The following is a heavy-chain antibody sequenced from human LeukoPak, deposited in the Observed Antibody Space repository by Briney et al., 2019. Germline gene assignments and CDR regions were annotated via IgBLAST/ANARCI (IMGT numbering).Heavy chain of an antibody. CDR1: GGTFISYA. V-gene: IGHV1-3*01. CDR2: INAGNGNT. CDR3: ARDLYGDYAFDY. D-gene: IGHD4-17*01. J-gene: IGHJ4*02. Sequence: GSSVKVSCKASGGTFISYAMHWVRQAPGQRLEWMGWINAGNGNTKYSQKFQGRVTITRDTSASTAYMELSSLRSEDTAVYYCARDLYGDYAFDYWGQGTLVTVSS.